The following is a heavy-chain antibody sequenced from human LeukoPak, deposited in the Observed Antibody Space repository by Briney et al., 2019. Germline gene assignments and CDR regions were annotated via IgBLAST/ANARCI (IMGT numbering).Heavy chain of an antibody. CDR2: IIPILGRA. CDR1: GDTFSNYG. V-gene: IGHV1-69*04. Sequence: SVKVSCKASGDTFSNYGISWVRQAPGQGLEWMGRIIPILGRAKSAQKFQDRVTITADKSTSSAYMELNSLRSEDTAVYFCARETILSAGQIDFWGRGTLVTVSS. D-gene: IGHD6-13*01. J-gene: IGHJ4*02. CDR3: ARETILSAGQIDF.